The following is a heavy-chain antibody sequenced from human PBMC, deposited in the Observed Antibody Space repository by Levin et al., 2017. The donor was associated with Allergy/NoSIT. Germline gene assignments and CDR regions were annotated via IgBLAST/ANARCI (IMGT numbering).Heavy chain of an antibody. CDR3: ARAFCTSTTCTPYHFYYYMDV. J-gene: IGHJ6*03. V-gene: IGHV1-69*06. D-gene: IGHD2-2*01. Sequence: KISCQASGGTFTSFGISWVRQAPGQGLEWLGGIIPNVDAAKYAQKFQGRVSITADKSTATAFMELSSLTSEDTAVYYCARAFCTSTTCTPYHFYYYMDVWGKGTTVTVSS. CDR2: IIPNVDAA. CDR1: GGTFTSFG.